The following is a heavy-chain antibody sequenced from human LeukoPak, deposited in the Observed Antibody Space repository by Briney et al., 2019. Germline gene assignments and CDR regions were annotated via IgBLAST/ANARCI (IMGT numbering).Heavy chain of an antibody. CDR2: IRSKTFGGTT. CDR1: GFTFGPYA. J-gene: IGHJ4*02. Sequence: PGGSLRHSCTSSGFTFGPYAVSWFRQAPGKGRGGVAFIRSKTFGGTTEYAASVEGRFTISRDDSKSIAYLQMNSLKTEDTAVYYCTRYSGRTDYWGQGTLVTVSS. D-gene: IGHD5-18*01. V-gene: IGHV3-49*03. CDR3: TRYSGRTDY.